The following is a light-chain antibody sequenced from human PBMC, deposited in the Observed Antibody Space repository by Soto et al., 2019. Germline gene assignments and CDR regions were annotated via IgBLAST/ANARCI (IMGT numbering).Light chain of an antibody. CDR3: HQYNSYSPVS. J-gene: IGKJ1*01. CDR2: DAS. CDR1: QSISSW. V-gene: IGKV1-5*01. Sequence: DIQMTQSPSTLSASVGDRVTITCRASQSISSWLAWYQQKPGKAPQLLIYDASSLVSGVPSRFSGSGAGSALSHSISTPQPADFATYSCHQYNSYSPVSFGQRTKVEIK.